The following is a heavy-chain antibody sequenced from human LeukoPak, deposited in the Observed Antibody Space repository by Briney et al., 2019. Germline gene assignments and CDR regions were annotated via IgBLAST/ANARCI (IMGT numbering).Heavy chain of an antibody. V-gene: IGHV3-11*06. D-gene: IGHD6-6*01. CDR1: GFTFSDYY. Sequence: PGGSLRLSCAASGFTFSDYYMSWIRQAPGKGLEWVSSTSSSSSYIYYADSVKGRFTISRDNAKNSLYLQMNSLRAEDTAVYYCARGRRDSSSSGIFDYWGQGTLVTVSS. CDR3: ARGRRDSSSSGIFDY. J-gene: IGHJ4*02. CDR2: TSSSSSYI.